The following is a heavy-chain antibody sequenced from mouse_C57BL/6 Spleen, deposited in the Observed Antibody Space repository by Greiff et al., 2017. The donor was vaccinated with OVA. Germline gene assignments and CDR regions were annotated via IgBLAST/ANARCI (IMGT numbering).Heavy chain of an antibody. CDR2: ISGGGGNT. V-gene: IGHV5-9*01. J-gene: IGHJ2*01. CDR3: ARWGYDYDGFDY. Sequence: DVMLVESGGGLVKPGGSLKLSCAASGFTFSSYTMSWVRQTPEKRLEWVATISGGGGNTYYPDSVKGRFTISRDNAKNTLYLQMSSLRSEDTALYDCARWGYDYDGFDYWGQGTTLTVSS. D-gene: IGHD2-4*01. CDR1: GFTFSSYT.